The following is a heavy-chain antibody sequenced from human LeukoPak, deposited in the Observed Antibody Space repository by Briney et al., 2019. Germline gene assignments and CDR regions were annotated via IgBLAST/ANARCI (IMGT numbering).Heavy chain of an antibody. CDR2: ISNDVITK. J-gene: IGHJ4*02. V-gene: IGHV3-74*01. Sequence: GGSLRLSCAASGFSFSTYWMNWVRQAPGKGLVWVSRISNDVITKIYTDSVKGRFTISRDNAKNTMYLQMNSLRAEDTAVYYCASTYFSDSGTMDWGQGTLVTVSS. CDR3: ASTYFSDSGTMD. CDR1: GFSFSTYW. D-gene: IGHD3-10*01.